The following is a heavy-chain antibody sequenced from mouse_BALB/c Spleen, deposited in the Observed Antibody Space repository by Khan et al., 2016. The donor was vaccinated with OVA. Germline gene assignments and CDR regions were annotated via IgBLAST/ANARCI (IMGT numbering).Heavy chain of an antibody. J-gene: IGHJ3*01. CDR2: ISNCGTTP. CDR1: GFTFTDYY. CDR3: AREGGGGCLAS. D-gene: IGHD1-1*02. Sequence: EVELVESGGGFMQPGGSLKLSCATSGFTFTDYYMYWVRQTPERRLEWVAYISNCGTTPYYTDTVRGRFTISRDNAKNTPYLQMSHLKTEDTSMYYCAREGGGGCLASWGQGTLVTVSA. V-gene: IGHV5-12*02.